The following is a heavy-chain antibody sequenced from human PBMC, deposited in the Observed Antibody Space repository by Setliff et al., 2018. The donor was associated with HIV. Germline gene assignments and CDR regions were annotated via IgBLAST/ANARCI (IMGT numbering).Heavy chain of an antibody. Sequence: SVKVSCQASGYTFINFGITWVRQAPGKGLEWMGGFDPEDGERIYAQKFQDRVTMTEDTSSDTAYMEMSGLTSGDTAVYFCSTGWGLYDNRHTAAGYLQHWGQGTLVTVSS. V-gene: IGHV1-24*01. D-gene: IGHD3-22*01. CDR2: FDPEDGER. CDR1: GYTFINFG. J-gene: IGHJ1*01. CDR3: STGWGLYDNRHTAAGYLQH.